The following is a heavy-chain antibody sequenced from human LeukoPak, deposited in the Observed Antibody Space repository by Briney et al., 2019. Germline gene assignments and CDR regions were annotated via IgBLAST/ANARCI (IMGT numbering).Heavy chain of an antibody. CDR1: GGSFRGYY. V-gene: IGHV4-34*01. CDR3: ARLHVLRYFDWLSGMSFDI. J-gene: IGHJ3*02. CDR2: INHSGSS. Sequence: SETLSLTCAVYGGSFRGYYWSWIRQPPGKGLEWIGEINHSGSSNYNPSLKSRVTISVDTSKNQFSLKLSSVTAADTAVYYCARLHVLRYFDWLSGMSFDIWGQGTMVTVSS. D-gene: IGHD3-9*01.